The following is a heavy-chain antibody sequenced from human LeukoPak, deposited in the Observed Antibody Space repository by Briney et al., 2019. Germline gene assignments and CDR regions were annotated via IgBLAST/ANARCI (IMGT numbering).Heavy chain of an antibody. V-gene: IGHV3-23*01. CDR3: AKDQADTTGTQGAFDI. Sequence: GGSLRLSCAASGFTFSDYAMNWVRQAPGKGLEWVSVIRSSGSGGSTYYADSVKGRFTISRDNSKNMLYLQMNNLRAEDTAIYYCAKDQADTTGTQGAFDIWGQGTMVTVSS. CDR1: GFTFSDYA. CDR2: IRSSGSGGST. D-gene: IGHD1-1*01. J-gene: IGHJ3*02.